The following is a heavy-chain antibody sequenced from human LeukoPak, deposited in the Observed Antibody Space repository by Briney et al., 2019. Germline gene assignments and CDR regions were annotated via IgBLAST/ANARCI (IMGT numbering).Heavy chain of an antibody. Sequence: SVEVSCKASGGTFSSYAISWVRQAPGQGLEWMGGIIPIFGTANYAQKFQGRVTITADESTSTAYMELSSLRSEDTAVYYCARVSDGGPYFQYFQHWGQGTLVTVSS. CDR1: GGTFSSYA. J-gene: IGHJ1*01. CDR2: IIPIFGTA. D-gene: IGHD2/OR15-2a*01. V-gene: IGHV1-69*13. CDR3: ARVSDGGPYFQYFQH.